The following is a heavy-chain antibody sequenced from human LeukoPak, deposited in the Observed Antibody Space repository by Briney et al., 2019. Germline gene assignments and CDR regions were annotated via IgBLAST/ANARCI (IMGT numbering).Heavy chain of an antibody. Sequence: PSETLSLTCTAAGGSISSYYWSWLRQPPGKGLEWIGYVYYSGSTNYNPSLKSRVTISVDTSKNQFSLKLSSVTAAHTAVYYCARHHRLAYFDPWGQGTLVTVSS. CDR2: VYYSGST. J-gene: IGHJ5*02. V-gene: IGHV4-59*08. CDR1: GGSISSYY. CDR3: ARHHRLAYFDP.